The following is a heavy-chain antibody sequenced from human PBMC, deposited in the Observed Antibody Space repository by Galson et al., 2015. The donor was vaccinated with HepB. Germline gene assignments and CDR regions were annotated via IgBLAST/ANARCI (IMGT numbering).Heavy chain of an antibody. CDR1: GFTFSTYN. CDR3: ARDLAAATHPPYYYHYYGMDV. Sequence: SLRLSCAASGFTFSTYNMNWVRQAPGKGLEWVSSISSSGRYIYYADSVKGRFTISRDNAKNSMSLQMNSLRAEDTAVYYCARDLAAATHPPYYYHYYGMDVWGQGTTVTVSS. CDR2: ISSSGRYI. V-gene: IGHV3-21*01. J-gene: IGHJ6*02. D-gene: IGHD3-16*01.